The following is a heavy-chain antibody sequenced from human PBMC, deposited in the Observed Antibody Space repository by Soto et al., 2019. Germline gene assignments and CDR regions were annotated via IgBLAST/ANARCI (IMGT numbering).Heavy chain of an antibody. CDR2: ITGTGGST. Sequence: EVQLLESGGGSVQPGGSLRLSCAASGFTFSSYAMNWVRQAPGKGLEWVSAITGTGGSTNYADSVEGRFTISRDNSRNTLYLQMSSLGAEDTAVYYCAKAGGIAVPGSHLDQWGQGILVTVSS. CDR1: GFTFSSYA. V-gene: IGHV3-23*01. D-gene: IGHD6-19*01. CDR3: AKAGGIAVPGSHLDQ. J-gene: IGHJ4*02.